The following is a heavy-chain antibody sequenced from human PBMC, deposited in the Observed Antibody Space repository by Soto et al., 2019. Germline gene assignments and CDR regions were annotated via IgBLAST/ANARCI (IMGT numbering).Heavy chain of an antibody. J-gene: IGHJ4*02. CDR2: VAYTGTT. D-gene: IGHD3-3*01. V-gene: IGHV4-39*01. CDR3: ARHLSWSIACDFDH. Sequence: QLQLRESGPGLERPSETLSLSCFVSGDSIDSHGSHWSWIRQSPGKGLEWLGTVAYTGTTYYPPPFCSRLTDPAHKLKNQFSVKLTSVTAADTAVYYCARHLSWSIACDFDHWGQGTLVTVSS. CDR1: GDSIDSHGSH.